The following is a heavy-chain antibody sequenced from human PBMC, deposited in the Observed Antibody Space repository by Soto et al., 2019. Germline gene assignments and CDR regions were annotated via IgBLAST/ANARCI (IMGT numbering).Heavy chain of an antibody. CDR3: EGRDDPFHV. V-gene: IGHV3-33*01. CDR2: IWHDGSQK. J-gene: IGHJ3*01. Sequence: QVQLVESGGGVVQPGTSLRLSCVAPGFTFSNYGIHWVRQAPGRGLEWVAVIWHDGSQKYLADSVRGRFTISRDNSKNTVYLQMNSLRAEDTAVYYCEGRDDPFHVWGQGTMVTVSS. CDR1: GFTFSNYG.